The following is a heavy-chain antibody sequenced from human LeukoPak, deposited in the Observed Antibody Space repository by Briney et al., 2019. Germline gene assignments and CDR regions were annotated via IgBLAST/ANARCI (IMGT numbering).Heavy chain of an antibody. J-gene: IGHJ5*02. V-gene: IGHV3-11*01. Sequence: PGGSLRLSCEASGFTFSDYYMSWIRQAPGKGLEWVSFMSPSGSDIYYADSVKGRFTISRDNAENSLSLQMNSLRAEDTAVYYCARESYSSSWHERGISWFDPWGQGTLVTVSS. CDR2: MSPSGSDI. D-gene: IGHD6-13*01. CDR3: ARESYSSSWHERGISWFDP. CDR1: GFTFSDYY.